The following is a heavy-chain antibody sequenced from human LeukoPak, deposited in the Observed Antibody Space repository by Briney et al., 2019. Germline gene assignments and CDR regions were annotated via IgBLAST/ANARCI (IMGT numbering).Heavy chain of an antibody. CDR1: GFTFSSYA. CDR2: ISGSGGSI. Sequence: GGSLRLSCGASGFTFSSYAMSWVRQAPGKGLEWVSVISGSGGSIGHADSVKGRFTVSRDNSKNTLYLQMNSLRAEDTAVYYCAKDLRWYPNGMDVWGQGTTVTVSS. J-gene: IGHJ6*02. CDR3: AKDLRWYPNGMDV. D-gene: IGHD4-23*01. V-gene: IGHV3-23*01.